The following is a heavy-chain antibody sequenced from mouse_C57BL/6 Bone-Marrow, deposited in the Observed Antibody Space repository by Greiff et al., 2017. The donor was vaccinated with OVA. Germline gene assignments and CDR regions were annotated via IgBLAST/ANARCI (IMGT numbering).Heavy chain of an antibody. V-gene: IGHV5-12*01. CDR2: ISNGGGST. CDR1: GFTFSDYY. D-gene: IGHD1-1*01. J-gene: IGHJ4*01. Sequence: DVKLVESGGGLVQPGGSLKLSCAASGFTFSDYYMYWVRQTPEKRLEWVAYISNGGGSTYYPDTVKGRFTISRDNAKNTLYLQMSRLKSEDTAMYYCARHYGSSYKAMDYWGQGTSGTVSS. CDR3: ARHYGSSYKAMDY.